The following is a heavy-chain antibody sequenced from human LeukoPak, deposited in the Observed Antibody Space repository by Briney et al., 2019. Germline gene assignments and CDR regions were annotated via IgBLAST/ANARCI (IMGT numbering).Heavy chain of an antibody. V-gene: IGHV3-23*01. J-gene: IGHJ4*02. CDR2: ISGSGGST. Sequence: GGSLRLSCAASGFTFSSYAMSWVRQAPGKGLEWVSAISGSGGSTYYADSVKGRFTISRDNSKNTLYLQMNSLRAEDTAVYYCAKAHSRGYSSSWYYFDYWGQGTLVTVSS. D-gene: IGHD6-13*01. CDR1: GFTFSSYA. CDR3: AKAHSRGYSSSWYYFDY.